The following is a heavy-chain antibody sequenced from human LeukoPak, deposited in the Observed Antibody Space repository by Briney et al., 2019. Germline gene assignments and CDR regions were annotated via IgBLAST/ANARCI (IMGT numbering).Heavy chain of an antibody. CDR1: GFTFSSYW. Sequence: GGSLRLSCAASGFTFSSYWMSWVRQAPGKGLEWVANIKQDGSEKYYVDSVKGRFTISRENAKNSLYLQMNSLRAEDTAVYYCARDRLPVLSLGVAFDIWGQGTMVTVSS. D-gene: IGHD3-10*01. CDR3: ARDRLPVLSLGVAFDI. V-gene: IGHV3-7*01. CDR2: IKQDGSEK. J-gene: IGHJ3*02.